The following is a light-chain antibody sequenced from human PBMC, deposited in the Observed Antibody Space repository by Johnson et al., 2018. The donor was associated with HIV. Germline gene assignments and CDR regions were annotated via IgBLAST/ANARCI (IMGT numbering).Light chain of an antibody. J-gene: IGLJ1*01. CDR2: GND. V-gene: IGLV1-40*01. CDR3: QSYDNALSGSKV. Sequence: QPVLTQPPSVSGAPGQRVTISCTGSSSNIGAGYDVHWYQQFPGTAPKLLIYGNDNRPSGVPERFSGSKSGTSASLAITGLQAEDEADYYCQSYDNALSGSKVFGTGTKVTVL. CDR1: SSNIGAGYD.